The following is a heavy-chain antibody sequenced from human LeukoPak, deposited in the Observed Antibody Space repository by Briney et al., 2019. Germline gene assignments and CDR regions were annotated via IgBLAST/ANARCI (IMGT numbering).Heavy chain of an antibody. CDR3: AKDRGFDILTGSISYGMDV. Sequence: GGSLRLSCAASGFTFSSYGMHWVRQAPGKGLEWVAVISYDGSNKYYADSVKGRFTISRDNAKNSLYLQMNSLRAEDTALYYCAKDRGFDILTGSISYGMDVWGQGTTVTVSS. CDR1: GFTFSSYG. V-gene: IGHV3-30*18. J-gene: IGHJ6*02. D-gene: IGHD3-9*01. CDR2: ISYDGSNK.